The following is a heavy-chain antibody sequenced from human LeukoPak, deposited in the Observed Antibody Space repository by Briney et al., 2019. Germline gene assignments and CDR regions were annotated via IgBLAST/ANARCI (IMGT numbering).Heavy chain of an antibody. D-gene: IGHD3-3*01. CDR2: ISSSSSTI. J-gene: IGHJ4*02. CDR1: GFTFSSYS. V-gene: IGHV3-48*02. Sequence: GGSLRLSCAASGFTFSSYSMTWVRQAPGKGLEWVSYISSSSSTIYYADSVKGRFTISRDNAKNSLYLQMNSLRDEDTAVYYCARDFTLVDFWSDPTYYFDYWGQGTLVTVSS. CDR3: ARDFTLVDFWSDPTYYFDY.